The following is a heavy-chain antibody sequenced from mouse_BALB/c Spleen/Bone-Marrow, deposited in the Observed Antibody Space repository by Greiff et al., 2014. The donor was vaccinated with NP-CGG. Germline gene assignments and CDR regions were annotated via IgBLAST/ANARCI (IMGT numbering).Heavy chain of an antibody. V-gene: IGHV2-9*02. CDR2: IWAGGST. D-gene: IGHD1-1*01. Sequence: QVQLKDSGPGLVAPSQSLSITCTVSGFSLTSYGVYWARQPPGKGLEWLGVIWAGGSTNYNSALMSRLSISKDNSNTQVFLKMNRLHTADTSMYYCARVYGSSYDPYYYAMDYWGQGTSVTVSS. J-gene: IGHJ4*01. CDR1: GFSLTSYG. CDR3: ARVYGSSYDPYYYAMDY.